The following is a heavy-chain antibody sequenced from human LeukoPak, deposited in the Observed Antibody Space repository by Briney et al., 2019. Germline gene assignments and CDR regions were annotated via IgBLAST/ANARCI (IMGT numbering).Heavy chain of an antibody. CDR1: GFTFSNAW. V-gene: IGHV3-15*01. CDR2: IKSKTDGGTT. D-gene: IGHD6-19*01. CDR3: TTDLAAGTVDY. Sequence: KPGGSLRLSCAASGFTFSNAWMSWVRQAPGKGLEWVGRIKSKTDGGTTDYAAHVKGKFTISRDDSKNTLYLQMNSLKTEDTAVYYCTTDLAAGTVDYWGQGTLVTVSS. J-gene: IGHJ4*02.